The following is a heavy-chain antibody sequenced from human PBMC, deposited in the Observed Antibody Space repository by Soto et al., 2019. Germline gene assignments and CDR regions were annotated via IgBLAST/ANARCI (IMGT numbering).Heavy chain of an antibody. V-gene: IGHV4-34*01. CDR2: NNHSGST. CDR1: GGSFSGYY. D-gene: IGHD3-9*01. Sequence: SETLSLTYAVYGGSFSGYYWCWIRQPPGKGLEWIGENNHSGSTNYNQYLKSRVTISVDTSKNQFSLKLSSVTAADTAVYYCARADGGWRQLFDLDHYYYYGMDVWGQGTTVT. J-gene: IGHJ6*02. CDR3: ARADGGWRQLFDLDHYYYYGMDV.